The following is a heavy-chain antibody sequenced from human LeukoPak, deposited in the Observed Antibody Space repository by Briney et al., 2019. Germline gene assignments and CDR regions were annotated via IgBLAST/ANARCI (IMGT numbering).Heavy chain of an antibody. J-gene: IGHJ6*02. CDR3: ASQYCSSTSCYENYYGMDV. CDR2: ISGGGGST. V-gene: IGHV3-23*01. Sequence: HPGGSLRLSCAASGFTFSNYAMSWVRQAPGKGLEWVSAISGGGGSTYYAASVKGRFTISRDNSKNTLFLQMNSLRAEDTAVYYCASQYCSSTSCYENYYGMDVWGQGTTVTVSS. D-gene: IGHD2-2*01. CDR1: GFTFSNYA.